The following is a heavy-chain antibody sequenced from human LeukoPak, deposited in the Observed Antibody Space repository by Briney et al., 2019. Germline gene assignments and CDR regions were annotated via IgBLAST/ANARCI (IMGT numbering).Heavy chain of an antibody. CDR1: GGTFSSYT. D-gene: IGHD3-9*01. J-gene: IGHJ4*02. CDR3: ARGSRPVYNLLTGKRYFDY. V-gene: IGHV1-69*13. Sequence: SVKVSCKTSGGTFSSYTISWVRQAPGQGLEWMGGIIPIFGTPHYAQKFQDRVTITADASTSTAYMELSSLRSEDTAVYYCARGSRPVYNLLTGKRYFDYWGQGTLLTVSS. CDR2: IIPIFGTP.